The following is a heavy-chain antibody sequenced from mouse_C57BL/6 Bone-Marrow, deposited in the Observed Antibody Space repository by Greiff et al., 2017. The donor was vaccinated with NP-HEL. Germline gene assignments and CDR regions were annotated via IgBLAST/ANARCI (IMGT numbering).Heavy chain of an antibody. CDR1: GFTFSDFY. J-gene: IGHJ3*01. Sequence: EVKVVESGGGLVQSGRSLRLSCATSGFTFSDFYMEWVRQAPGKGLEWIAASRNKANDYTTEYSASVKGRLIVSRDTSQSILYLQMNALRAEDTAIYYCARDYYGSSYGFAYWGQGTLVTVSA. D-gene: IGHD1-1*01. V-gene: IGHV7-1*01. CDR2: SRNKANDYTT. CDR3: ARDYYGSSYGFAY.